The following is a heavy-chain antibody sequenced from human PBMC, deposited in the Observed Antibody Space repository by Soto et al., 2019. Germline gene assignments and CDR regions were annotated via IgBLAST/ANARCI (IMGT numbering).Heavy chain of an antibody. J-gene: IGHJ4*02. D-gene: IGHD3-9*01. CDR1: GFPFSDYY. V-gene: IGHV3-11*05. CDR2: IGGSSSYT. Sequence: QVQLVESGGDLVKPGGSLRLSCAASGFPFSDYYMSWIRQAPGKGLEWVSSIGGSSSYTNNADSVKGRFTISRDNAKNSLYLKMNSLRAEDTAVYYCARRRPTGYYNYWGQGTLVTVSA. CDR3: ARRRPTGYYNY.